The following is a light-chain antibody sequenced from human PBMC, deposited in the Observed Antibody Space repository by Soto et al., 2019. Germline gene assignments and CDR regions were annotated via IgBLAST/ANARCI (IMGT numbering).Light chain of an antibody. CDR2: RNN. CDR3: ATWDDSLNGFYV. V-gene: IGLV1-47*01. CDR1: TSNIGSNY. J-gene: IGLJ1*01. Sequence: QSVLTQPPSASGTPGQGVTISCSGSTSNIGSNYVYWYQQLPGTAPKLLIYRNNQRPSGVPDRFSGSKSDTSASLAISGLRSDDEADYFCATWDDSLNGFYVFGTGTQLTVL.